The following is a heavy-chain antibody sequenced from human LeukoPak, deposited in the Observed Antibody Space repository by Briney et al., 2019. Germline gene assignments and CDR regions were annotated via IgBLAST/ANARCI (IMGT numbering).Heavy chain of an antibody. V-gene: IGHV3-11*01. Sequence: PGGPLRLSCAASGFTFNDYHMNWIRQAPGKGLEWISYISPGGGDIYFADSVKGRFTLSRDNAKNSLYLQVSSLTAEDTAVYYCASGRDIEVAGPGGYFDHWGQGTLVTVSS. CDR1: GFTFNDYH. CDR3: ASGRDIEVAGPGGYFDH. D-gene: IGHD6-19*01. CDR2: ISPGGGDI. J-gene: IGHJ4*02.